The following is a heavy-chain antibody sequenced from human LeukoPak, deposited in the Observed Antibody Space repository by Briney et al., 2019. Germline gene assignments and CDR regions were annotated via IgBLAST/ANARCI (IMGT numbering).Heavy chain of an antibody. V-gene: IGHV3-53*01. CDR2: IYSGGST. CDR1: GFTVSSNY. CDR3: ARDYYDSSGYIDY. D-gene: IGHD3-22*01. J-gene: IGHJ4*02. Sequence: GGSLRLSCAASGFTVSSNYMSWVRQAPGKGLEWVSVIYSGGSTYYADSVKGRFTISRGNAKNSLYLQTNGLRAEDTAVYYCARDYYDSSGYIDYWGQGTLVTVSS.